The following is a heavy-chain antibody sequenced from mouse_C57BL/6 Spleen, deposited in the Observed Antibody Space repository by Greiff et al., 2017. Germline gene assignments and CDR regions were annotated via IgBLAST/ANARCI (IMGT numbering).Heavy chain of an antibody. V-gene: IGHV6-3*01. CDR1: GFTFSNYW. CDR3: TLPGPFDY. CDR2: ISSRSDNSAT. D-gene: IGHD3-1*01. J-gene: IGHJ2*01. Sequence: EVLLVESGGGLVQPGGSMKLSCVASGFTFSNYWMNWVRQTPEKGLEWVAQISSRSDNSATHYAYSVKGRFTISRDDSKSSVYLQINNVRAEDTGIYYCTLPGPFDYWGQGTTLTVSS.